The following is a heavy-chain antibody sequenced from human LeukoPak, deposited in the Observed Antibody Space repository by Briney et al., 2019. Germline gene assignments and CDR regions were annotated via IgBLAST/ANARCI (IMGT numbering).Heavy chain of an antibody. V-gene: IGHV4-59*12. CDR2: IYYSGST. Sequence: SETLSLTCTVSGGSISSYYWSWIRQPPGKGLEWIGYIYYSGSTYYNPSLKSRVTISVDTSKNQFSLKLSSVTAADTAVYYCARALTTVTNYYYYYMDVWGKGTTVTVSS. D-gene: IGHD4-11*01. CDR3: ARALTTVTNYYYYYMDV. J-gene: IGHJ6*03. CDR1: GGSISSYY.